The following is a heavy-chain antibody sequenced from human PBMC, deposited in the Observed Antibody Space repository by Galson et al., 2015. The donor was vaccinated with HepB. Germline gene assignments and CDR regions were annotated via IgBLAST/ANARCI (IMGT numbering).Heavy chain of an antibody. Sequence: SLRLSCAASGFTFDDYAMHWVRQAPGKGLEWVSGISWNSGSIGYADSVKGRFTISRDNAKNSLYLQMNSLRAEDTALYYCARDRGRDSWYFDYWGQGTLVTVSS. CDR2: ISWNSGSI. CDR3: ARDRGRDSWYFDY. D-gene: IGHD4-11*01. J-gene: IGHJ4*02. V-gene: IGHV3-9*01. CDR1: GFTFDDYA.